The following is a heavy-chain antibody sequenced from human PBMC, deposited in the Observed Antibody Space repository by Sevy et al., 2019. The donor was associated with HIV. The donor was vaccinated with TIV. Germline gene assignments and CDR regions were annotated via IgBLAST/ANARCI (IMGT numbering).Heavy chain of an antibody. CDR1: GFTFSSYA. V-gene: IGHV3-30*04. D-gene: IGHD6-13*01. J-gene: IGHJ4*02. CDR2: ISYDGSNK. CDR3: AREGDGIYSSSWSLDY. Sequence: QLGGSLRLSCAASGFTFSSYAMHWVRQAPGKGLEWVAVISYDGSNKYYADSVKGRFTISRDNSKNTLYLQMNSLRAEDTAVYYCAREGDGIYSSSWSLDYWGQGTLVTVSS.